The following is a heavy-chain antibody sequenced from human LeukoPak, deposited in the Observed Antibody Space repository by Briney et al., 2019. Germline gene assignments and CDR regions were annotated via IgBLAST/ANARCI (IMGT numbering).Heavy chain of an antibody. D-gene: IGHD6-19*01. CDR3: AGGYSSGWCLT. J-gene: IGHJ5*02. V-gene: IGHV1-46*01. CDR2: INPSGGST. Sequence: GASVKVSCKASGYTFTSCYMHWVRQAPGQGLEWMGIINPSGGSTSYAQKFQGRVTMTRDTSTSTVYMELSSLRSEDTAVYYCAGGYSSGWCLTWGQGTLVTVSS. CDR1: GYTFTSCY.